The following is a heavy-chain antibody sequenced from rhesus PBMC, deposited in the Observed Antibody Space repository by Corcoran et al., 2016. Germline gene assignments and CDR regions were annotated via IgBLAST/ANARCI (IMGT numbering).Heavy chain of an antibody. D-gene: IGHD2-2*01. CDR1: GGSISSSY. CDR2: IDSSGST. V-gene: IGHV4S11*01. Sequence: QVQLQESGPGLVMPSETLSLTCAVSGGSISSSYWSWIRQAPGKGLGWIGRIDSSGSTYYNPSLKSRVTLSVDTSKNQLSLKLSSVTAADTAVYYCAREYCTSTTCYPFDYWGQGVLVTVSS. J-gene: IGHJ4*01. CDR3: AREYCTSTTCYPFDY.